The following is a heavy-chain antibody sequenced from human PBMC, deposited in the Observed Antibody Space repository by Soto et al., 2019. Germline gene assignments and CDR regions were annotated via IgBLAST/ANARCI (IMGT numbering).Heavy chain of an antibody. Sequence: PGGSLRLSCAASGFTFSSYAMSWVRQAPGRGLEWVSAISGSGGSTYYADSVKGRFTISRDNSKNTLYLQMNSLRAEDTAVYYCAKVQRRILTGYYPPFDYWGQGTLVTVSS. CDR3: AKVQRRILTGYYPPFDY. CDR1: GFTFSSYA. V-gene: IGHV3-23*01. CDR2: ISGSGGST. J-gene: IGHJ4*02. D-gene: IGHD3-9*01.